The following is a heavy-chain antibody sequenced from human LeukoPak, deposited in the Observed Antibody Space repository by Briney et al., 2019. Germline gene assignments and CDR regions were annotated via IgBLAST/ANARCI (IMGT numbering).Heavy chain of an antibody. CDR3: AKYRWELTDFDY. D-gene: IGHD1-26*01. CDR1: GFTFSSYG. J-gene: IGHJ4*02. V-gene: IGHV3-33*06. Sequence: GGSLRLSCAASGFTFSSYGMHWVRQAPGKGLEWVAVIWYDGSNKYYADSVKGRFTISRDNSKNTLYLQMNSLRAEDTAVYYCAKYRWELTDFDYWGQGTLVTVSS. CDR2: IWYDGSNK.